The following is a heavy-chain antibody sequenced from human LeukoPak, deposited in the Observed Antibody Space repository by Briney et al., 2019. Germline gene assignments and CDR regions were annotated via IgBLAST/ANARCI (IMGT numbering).Heavy chain of an antibody. J-gene: IGHJ6*03. V-gene: IGHV4-39*01. CDR3: VEDYYMDV. CDR2: IYYSGST. Sequence: PSETLSLTCTVSGGSISSSAYYWGWVRQPPGKELEWIGSIYYSGSTYYNPSLKSRVTISVDTSKNQFSLNLSSVTAADTAMYYCVEDYYMDVWGKGTTVTVSS. CDR1: GGSISSSAYY.